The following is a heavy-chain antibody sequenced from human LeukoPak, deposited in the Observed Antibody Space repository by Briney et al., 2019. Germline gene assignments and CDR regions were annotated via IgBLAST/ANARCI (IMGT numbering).Heavy chain of an antibody. V-gene: IGHV3-7*01. Sequence: PGGSLRLSCAAPGFTFSSYWMSWVRQAPGKGLEWVANIKQDGSEKYYVDSVKGRFTISRDNAKNSLYLQMNSLRAEDTAVYYCAREYYDYVWGSYRTSGMDVWGKGTTVTVSS. D-gene: IGHD3-16*02. CDR1: GFTFSSYW. CDR3: AREYYDYVWGSYRTSGMDV. CDR2: IKQDGSEK. J-gene: IGHJ6*03.